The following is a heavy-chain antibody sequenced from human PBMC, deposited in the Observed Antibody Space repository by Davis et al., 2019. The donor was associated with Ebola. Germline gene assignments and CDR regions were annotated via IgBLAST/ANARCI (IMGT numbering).Heavy chain of an antibody. J-gene: IGHJ4*02. CDR3: ARVRYYDFWSGYPHYFDY. Sequence: ASVKVSCKASGYTFTSYDINWVRQATGQGLEWMGWMNPNSGNTGYAQKFQGRVTMTRNTSISTAYMELSSLRSEDTAVYYCARVRYYDFWSGYPHYFDYWGQGTLVTVSS. CDR2: MNPNSGNT. D-gene: IGHD3-3*01. CDR1: GYTFTSYD. V-gene: IGHV1-8*01.